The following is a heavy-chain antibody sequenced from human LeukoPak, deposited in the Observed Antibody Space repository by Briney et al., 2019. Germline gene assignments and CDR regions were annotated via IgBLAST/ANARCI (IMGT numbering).Heavy chain of an antibody. J-gene: IGHJ4*02. V-gene: IGHV1-18*01. Sequence: ASVNVSCKASGYTFTNYGISWVRQAPGEGLEWMGWIKISGYSANTNYAQKLQGRVTMTTDTSTSTVYMELRSLRSDDTAVYYCARDHPMYYYDTSGHPLFDYWGQGTLVTVSS. CDR3: ARDHPMYYYDTSGHPLFDY. CDR2: IKISGYSANT. CDR1: GYTFTNYG. D-gene: IGHD3-22*01.